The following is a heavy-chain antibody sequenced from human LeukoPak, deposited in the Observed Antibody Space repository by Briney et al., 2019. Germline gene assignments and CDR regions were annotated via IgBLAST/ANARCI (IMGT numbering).Heavy chain of an antibody. D-gene: IGHD3-3*01. CDR2: IKEDGSEK. CDR1: GFTFSIFA. J-gene: IGHJ6*03. V-gene: IGHV3-7*01. Sequence: PGGSLRLSCAASGFTFSIFAIHWVRQAPGKGLEWVANIKEDGSEKYYVDSAKGRFTISRDNAKNSLYLQMNSLRAEDTAVYYCARASHDFWSGRYYFYMDVWGKGTTVTVSS. CDR3: ARASHDFWSGRYYFYMDV.